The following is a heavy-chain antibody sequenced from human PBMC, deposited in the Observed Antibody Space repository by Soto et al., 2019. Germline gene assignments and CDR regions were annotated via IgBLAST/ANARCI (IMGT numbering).Heavy chain of an antibody. D-gene: IGHD3-3*01. CDR2: IIPIFGTA. CDR1: GGTFSSYA. V-gene: IGHV1-69*13. Sequence: ASVKVSCKASGGTFSSYAISWVRQAPGQGLEWMGGIIPIFGTANYAQKFQGRVTITADESTSTAYMELRSLRSDDTAVYYCARAVSDYDFWSGSPDAFDIWGQGTMVTVSS. J-gene: IGHJ3*02. CDR3: ARAVSDYDFWSGSPDAFDI.